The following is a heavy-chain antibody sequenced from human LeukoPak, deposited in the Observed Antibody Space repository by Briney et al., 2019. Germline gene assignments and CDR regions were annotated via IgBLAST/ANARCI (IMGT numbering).Heavy chain of an antibody. CDR2: IYHSGST. V-gene: IGHV4-30-2*01. CDR3: ARGKVSTSGYYFDY. J-gene: IGHJ4*02. D-gene: IGHD2-2*01. CDR1: GGSISSGGYS. Sequence: PSQTLSLTCAVSGGSISSGGYSWSWIRQPPGKGLEWIGYIYHSGSTYYNPSLKSRVTISVDRSKNQFSLKLSSVTAVDTAVYYRARGKVSTSGYYFDYWGQGTLVTVSS.